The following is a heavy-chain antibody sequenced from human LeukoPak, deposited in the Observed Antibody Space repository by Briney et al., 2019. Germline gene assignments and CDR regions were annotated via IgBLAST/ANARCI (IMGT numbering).Heavy chain of an antibody. CDR3: AKAKSHYYYYYMDV. V-gene: IGHV3-43D*03. J-gene: IGHJ6*03. Sequence: PGGSLRLSCAASGFTFDDYAMHWVRQAPGKGLEWVSLISWDGGSTYYADSVKGRFTISRDNSKNSLYLQMNSLRAEDTALYYCAKAKSHYYYYYMDVWGKGTTVTVSS. CDR1: GFTFDDYA. CDR2: ISWDGGST.